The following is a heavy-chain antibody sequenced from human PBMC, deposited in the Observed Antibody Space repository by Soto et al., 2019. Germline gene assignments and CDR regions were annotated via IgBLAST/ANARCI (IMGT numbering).Heavy chain of an antibody. J-gene: IGHJ6*02. Sequence: EVQLVESGGGLVQPGGSLRLSCAASGFIFTSYWMHWVRQAPGKGLVWVSRLHSDGSTTTYADSVKGRFTISRDNAKNNLYLQMSTLRAEDTAVYYCARELPTAIRGGYYYSYGMVVWGQGTTVTVSS. CDR2: LHSDGSTT. D-gene: IGHD2-2*02. CDR1: GFIFTSYW. V-gene: IGHV3-74*03. CDR3: ARELPTAIRGGYYYSYGMVV.